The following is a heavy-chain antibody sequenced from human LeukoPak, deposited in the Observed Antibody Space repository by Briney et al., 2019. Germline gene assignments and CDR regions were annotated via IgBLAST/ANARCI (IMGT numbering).Heavy chain of an antibody. CDR3: AKDMGRQGWLQIVGGDY. CDR1: VVTFADYA. J-gene: IGHJ4*02. V-gene: IGHV3-43*02. Sequence: GGCLRLSCAVSVVTFADYATHGVRQAPRKGLEWVSLICGDGGGTYYADSVKGRFTISRDNSKNSLYQQMNSLRTEDTALYYCAKDMGRQGWLQIVGGDYWGQGTLVTVSS. D-gene: IGHD5-24*01. CDR2: ICGDGGGT.